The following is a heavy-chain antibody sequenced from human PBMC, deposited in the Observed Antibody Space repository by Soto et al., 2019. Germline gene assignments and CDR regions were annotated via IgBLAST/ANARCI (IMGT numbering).Heavy chain of an antibody. V-gene: IGHV5-51*01. CDR2: IYPGDFDT. CDR3: ARKHSRGYFNWFGP. CDR1: GDRFTTYW. Sequence: PGESLKISCRVSGDRFTTYWIAWVRQMPGKGLEWMGIIYPGDFDTRYSPYFQGQVTISVDKSINTAYLQWNSLKASDSGIYYCARKHSRGYFNWFGPWGQGTLVTV. D-gene: IGHD3-22*01. J-gene: IGHJ5*02.